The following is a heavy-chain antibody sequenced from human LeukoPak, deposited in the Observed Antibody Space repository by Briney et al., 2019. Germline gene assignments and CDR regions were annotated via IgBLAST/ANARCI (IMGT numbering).Heavy chain of an antibody. CDR3: ARGPVRDFWQQLTTQFDY. Sequence: ASVKVSCKASGYTFTGYYMHWVRQAPGQGLEWMGWINPNSGGTNYAQKFQGRVTMTRDTSISTAYMELSRLRSDDTAVYYCARGPVRDFWQQLTTQFDYWGQGTLVTVSS. J-gene: IGHJ4*02. V-gene: IGHV1-2*02. CDR1: GYTFTGYY. CDR2: INPNSGGT. D-gene: IGHD6-13*01.